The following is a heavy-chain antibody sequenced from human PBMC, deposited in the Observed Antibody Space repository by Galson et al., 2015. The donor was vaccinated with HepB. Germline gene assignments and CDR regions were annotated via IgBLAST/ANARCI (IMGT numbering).Heavy chain of an antibody. D-gene: IGHD3-3*01. CDR1: GFTFSSYA. V-gene: IGHV3-64*01. CDR2: ISSNGGST. CDR3: ARGSMYYDLWSGPPDQYYYGMDV. J-gene: IGHJ6*02. Sequence: SLRLSCAASGFTFSSYAMHWVRQAPGKGLEYVSAISSNGGSTYYANSVKGRFTISRDNSKNTLYLQMGSLRAEDMAVYYCARGSMYYDLWSGPPDQYYYGMDVWGQGTTVTVSS.